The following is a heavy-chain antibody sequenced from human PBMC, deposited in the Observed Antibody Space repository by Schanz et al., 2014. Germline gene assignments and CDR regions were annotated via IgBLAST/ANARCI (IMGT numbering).Heavy chain of an antibody. D-gene: IGHD2-15*01. CDR2: ISPLLGVA. V-gene: IGHV1-69*04. J-gene: IGHJ4*02. CDR3: ATCSGGTCHAKPVLDN. Sequence: QVPLVQSGAEVRKPGSSVKVSCTPSGGTFVTFFFTWVRQAPGQGPQWMGRISPLLGVANYAQEFQGRLTITADTSTSTAYMELSSLRSEDTAVYYCATCSGGTCHAKPVLDNWGQGTLVTVSS. CDR1: GGTFVTFF.